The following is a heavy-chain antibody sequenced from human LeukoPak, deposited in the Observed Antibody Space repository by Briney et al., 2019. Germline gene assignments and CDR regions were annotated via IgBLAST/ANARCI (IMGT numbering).Heavy chain of an antibody. J-gene: IGHJ4*02. CDR3: ARHPTRRDGYNFGY. D-gene: IGHD5-24*01. CDR1: GGSISSSSYY. CDR2: IYYSGST. Sequence: SETQSLTCTVSGGSISSSSYYWGWIRQPPGKGLEWIGSIYYSGSTYYNPSLKSQVTISVDTSKNQFSLKLSSVTAADTAVYYCARHPTRRDGYNFGYWGQGTLVTVSS. V-gene: IGHV4-39*01.